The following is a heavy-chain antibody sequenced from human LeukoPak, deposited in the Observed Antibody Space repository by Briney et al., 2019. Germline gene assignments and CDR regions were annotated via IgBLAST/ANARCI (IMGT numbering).Heavy chain of an antibody. CDR1: GYTFTSYY. J-gene: IGHJ4*02. D-gene: IGHD3-22*01. CDR3: ARDYYDSSGYYYLLLYYFDY. Sequence: ASVKVSCKASGYTFTSYYMHWVRQAPGQGLEWMGIINPSGGSTSYAQKFQGRVTMTRDTSTSTVYMELSSLRSEDTAVYYCARDYYDSSGYYYLLLYYFDYWGQGTLVTVSS. CDR2: INPSGGST. V-gene: IGHV1-46*01.